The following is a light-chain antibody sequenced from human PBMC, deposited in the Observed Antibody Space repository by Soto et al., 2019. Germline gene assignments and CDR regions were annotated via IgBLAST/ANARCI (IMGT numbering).Light chain of an antibody. V-gene: IGKV3-20*01. CDR1: QSVSSSY. Sequence: EIVLTQSPGTLSLSPGERATLSRRASQSVSSSYLAWYQHKPGQAPRLLIYGASSRATGIPDRFSGSGSGTDFTLTISRLEPEDFAVYYCQQYGRTPYTFGQGTKLEIK. CDR3: QQYGRTPYT. CDR2: GAS. J-gene: IGKJ2*01.